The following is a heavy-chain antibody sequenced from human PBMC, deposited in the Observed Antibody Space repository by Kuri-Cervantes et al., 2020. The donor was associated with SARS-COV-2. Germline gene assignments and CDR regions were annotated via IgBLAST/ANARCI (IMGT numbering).Heavy chain of an antibody. V-gene: IGHV4-39*07. D-gene: IGHD3-22*01. CDR2: IYYSGGT. CDR3: ARLSYYYDSSGYYGGNWFDP. Sequence: SETLSLTCTVSGGSISSSSYYWGWIRQPPGKGLEWIGSIYYSGGTYYNPSPKSRVTISVDTSKNQFSLKLSSVTAADTAVYYCARLSYYYDSSGYYGGNWFDPWGQGTLVTVSS. J-gene: IGHJ5*02. CDR1: GGSISSSSYY.